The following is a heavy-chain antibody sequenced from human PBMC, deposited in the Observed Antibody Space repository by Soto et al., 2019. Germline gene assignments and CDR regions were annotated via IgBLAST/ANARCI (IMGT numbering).Heavy chain of an antibody. CDR2: ISSDGNNK. CDR3: AKDLLPNTVTTCGS. Sequence: QVQLVESGGGVVQPGRSLRLSCAASGFTFDSYGMHWVRQAPGKGLEWVAVISSDGNNKYYADSVKGRFTVSRDNFKNTLYLLMSSLRADDTAVYYCAKDLLPNTVTTCGSWGQGNLVTVSS. D-gene: IGHD4-17*01. J-gene: IGHJ5*02. CDR1: GFTFDSYG. V-gene: IGHV3-30*18.